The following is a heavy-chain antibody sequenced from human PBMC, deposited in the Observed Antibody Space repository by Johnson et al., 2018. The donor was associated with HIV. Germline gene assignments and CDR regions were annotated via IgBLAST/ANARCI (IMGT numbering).Heavy chain of an antibody. CDR3: ATSLAGTRPFDI. CDR1: GFTFSSYG. V-gene: IGHV3-30*02. D-gene: IGHD1-7*01. J-gene: IGHJ3*02. CDR2: IRYDGSNK. Sequence: QVQLVESGGGVVQPGGSLRLSCAASGFTFSSYGMHWVRQAPGKGLEWVAFIRYDGSNKYYADSVKGRFTISRDNSKNTLYLQMNSLRAEETAVYYCATSLAGTRPFDIWGQGTMVTVSS.